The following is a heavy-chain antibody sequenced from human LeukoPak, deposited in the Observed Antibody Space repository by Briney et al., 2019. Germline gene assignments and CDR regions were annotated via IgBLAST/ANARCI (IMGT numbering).Heavy chain of an antibody. J-gene: IGHJ4*02. CDR2: IWYDGSNK. CDR1: GFTFSSYG. CDR3: ARERWELLSFNYYFDY. D-gene: IGHD1-26*01. Sequence: GGSLRLSRAASGFTFSSYGMHWVRQAPGKGLEWVAVIWYDGSNKYYADSVKGRFTISRDNSKNTLYLQMNSLRAEDTAVYYCARERWELLSFNYYFDYWGQGTLVTVSS. V-gene: IGHV3-33*01.